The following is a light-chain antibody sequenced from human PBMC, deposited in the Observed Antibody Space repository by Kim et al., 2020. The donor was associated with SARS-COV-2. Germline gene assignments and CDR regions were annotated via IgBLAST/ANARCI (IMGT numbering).Light chain of an antibody. J-gene: IGLJ2*01. CDR1: SSSVGGYNY. CDR3: TSYTSSSTLV. Sequence: QSITIACTETSSSVGGYNYVSWYQQHPGKAPKLMIYDVSNRPSGVSNRFSGSKSGNTASLTISGLQAEDEADYYCTSYTSSSTLVFGGGTQLTVL. V-gene: IGLV2-14*03. CDR2: DVS.